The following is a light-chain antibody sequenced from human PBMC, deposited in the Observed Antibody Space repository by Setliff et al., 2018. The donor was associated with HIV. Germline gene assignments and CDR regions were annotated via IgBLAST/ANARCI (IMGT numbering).Light chain of an antibody. Sequence: QSALTQPASVSGSPGQSITISCTGISSYVGNYNYVSWYQEHPGKAPKLMIYDVSKRPPGVSNRFSGSKSGNTASLTISGLQAEDEADYHCSSYTGRSTFVFGTGTKVTVL. CDR2: DVS. CDR3: SSYTGRSTFV. J-gene: IGLJ1*01. CDR1: SSYVGNYNY. V-gene: IGLV2-14*01.